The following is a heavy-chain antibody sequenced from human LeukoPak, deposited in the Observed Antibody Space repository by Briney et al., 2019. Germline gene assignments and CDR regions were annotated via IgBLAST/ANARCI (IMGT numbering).Heavy chain of an antibody. CDR2: INPNSGGT. CDR1: GYTFTGYY. D-gene: IGHD3-3*01. CDR3: ASGIFGVVIIKDY. J-gene: IGHJ4*02. V-gene: IGHV1-2*02. Sequence: GASVKVSCKASGYTFTGYYMHWVRQAPGQGLEWMGWINPNSGGTNYAQKFQGRVTMTRDTSISTAYMELSRPRSDDTAVYYCASGIFGVVIIKDYWGQGTLVTVSS.